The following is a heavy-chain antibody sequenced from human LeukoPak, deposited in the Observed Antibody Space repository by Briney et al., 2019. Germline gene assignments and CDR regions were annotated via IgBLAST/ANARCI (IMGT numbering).Heavy chain of an antibody. Sequence: GGSLRLSCAASGFTFDDYAMHWVRQAPGKGLEWVSGISWNSGSIGYADSVKGRFTISRDNAKNSLYLQMNSLRAEDTALYYCAKEGRGSFYWGQGTLVTVSS. CDR3: AKEGRGSFY. CDR2: ISWNSGSI. V-gene: IGHV3-9*01. D-gene: IGHD3-10*01. J-gene: IGHJ4*02. CDR1: GFTFDDYA.